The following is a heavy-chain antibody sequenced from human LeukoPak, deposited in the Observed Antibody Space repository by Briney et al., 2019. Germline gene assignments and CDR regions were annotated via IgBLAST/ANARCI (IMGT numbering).Heavy chain of an antibody. Sequence: SETLSLTCAVNGGSFSVYYWSWIRQPPGKGLEWIGEINHSGSTNYNPSLKSRVTISVDTSKNQFSLKLSSVTAADTAVYYCARGLPFTMIVVVASPFDYWGQGTLVTVSS. CDR2: INHSGST. J-gene: IGHJ4*02. V-gene: IGHV4-34*01. CDR3: ARGLPFTMIVVVASPFDY. D-gene: IGHD3-22*01. CDR1: GGSFSVYY.